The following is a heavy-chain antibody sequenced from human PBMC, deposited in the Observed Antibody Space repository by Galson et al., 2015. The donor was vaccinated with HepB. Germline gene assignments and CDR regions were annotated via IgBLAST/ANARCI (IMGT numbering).Heavy chain of an antibody. V-gene: IGHV1-18*01. CDR1: GYTFTSYG. D-gene: IGHD6-13*01. CDR2: ISPYNGNT. J-gene: IGHJ4*02. CDR3: ARGGDRYSSSWYLDY. Sequence: VKVSCKASGYTFTSYGISWVRQAPGQGLEWMGWISPYNGNTNYAQKLQGRVTTTTDTSTSTAYMELRSLRSDDTAVYYCARGGDRYSSSWYLDYWGQGTLVTVSS.